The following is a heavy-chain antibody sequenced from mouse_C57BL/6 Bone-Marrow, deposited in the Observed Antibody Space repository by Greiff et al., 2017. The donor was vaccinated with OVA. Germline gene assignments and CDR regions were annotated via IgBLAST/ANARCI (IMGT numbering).Heavy chain of an antibody. CDR3: ARDRDDDYDKGDLDY. V-gene: IGHV5-4*01. J-gene: IGHJ2*01. CDR1: GFTFSSYA. CDR2: ISAGGSYT. Sequence: VQLKESGGGLVKPGGSLKLSCAASGFTFSSYAMSWVRQTPEKRLEWVATISAGGSYTSYPDNVKGRFTISRDNAKNNLYLQLSHLKSEDTAMYYGARDRDDDYDKGDLDYWGQGTTLTVSS. D-gene: IGHD2-4*01.